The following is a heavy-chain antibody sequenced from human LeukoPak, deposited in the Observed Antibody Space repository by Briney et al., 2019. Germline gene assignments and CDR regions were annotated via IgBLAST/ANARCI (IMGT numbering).Heavy chain of an antibody. Sequence: GASVKVSCKASGYTFTGYYMHWVRQAPGQGLEWMGWINPNSGGTNYAQKLQGRVTMTTDTSTSTAYMELRSLRSDDTAVYCCARERGPPTDYYYYYYMDVWGKGTTVTISS. J-gene: IGHJ6*03. CDR2: INPNSGGT. CDR3: ARERGPPTDYYYYYYMDV. V-gene: IGHV1-2*02. CDR1: GYTFTGYY.